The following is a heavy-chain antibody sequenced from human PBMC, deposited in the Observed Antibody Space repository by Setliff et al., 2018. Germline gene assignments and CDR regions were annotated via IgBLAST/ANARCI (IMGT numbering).Heavy chain of an antibody. Sequence: SVKVSCKASGYTFTSYGISWVRQAPGQGLEWMGRIIPISGTANYAQKFQGRVTITADKSTSTAYMELSSLRSEDTAVYYCARSPRTYYYDSSGYYFAWYFDLWGRGTLVTVSS. V-gene: IGHV1-69*06. CDR2: IIPISGTA. CDR3: ARSPRTYYYDSSGYYFAWYFDL. CDR1: GYTFTSYG. D-gene: IGHD3-22*01. J-gene: IGHJ2*01.